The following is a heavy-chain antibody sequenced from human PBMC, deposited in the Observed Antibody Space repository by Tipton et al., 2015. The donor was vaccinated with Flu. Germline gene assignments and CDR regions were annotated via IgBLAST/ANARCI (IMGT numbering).Heavy chain of an antibody. D-gene: IGHD3-16*01. J-gene: IGHJ4*02. CDR1: GFTFSSYS. CDR2: ISSRSSHI. CDR3: ARDPPLYNYIWGSAFDY. V-gene: IGHV3-21*01. Sequence: SLRLSCAASGFTFSSYSMNWVRQAPGKGLEWVSSISSRSSHIYYADSVKGRFTISRDNAKNSLFLQMNSLRAEDTAVYYCARDPPLYNYIWGSAFDYWGQGTLVTVS.